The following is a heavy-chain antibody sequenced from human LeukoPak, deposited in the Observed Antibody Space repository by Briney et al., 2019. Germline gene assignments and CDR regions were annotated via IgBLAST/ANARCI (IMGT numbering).Heavy chain of an antibody. CDR1: GYTFTGYY. CDR2: INPNSGGT. CDR3: ARESGYSYGYSRLGY. D-gene: IGHD5-18*01. Sequence: ASVKVSCKASGYTFTGYYMHWVRQAPGQGLEWMGWINPNSGGTNYAQKFQGRVTMTRDTSISTAYMELSRLRSDDTAVYYCARESGYSYGYSRLGYWGQGTLVTVSP. V-gene: IGHV1-2*02. J-gene: IGHJ4*02.